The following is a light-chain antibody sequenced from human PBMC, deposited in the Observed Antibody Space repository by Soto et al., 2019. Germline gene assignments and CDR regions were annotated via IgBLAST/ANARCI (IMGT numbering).Light chain of an antibody. Sequence: DIQMTQSPSTLSASVGDRVTITCRASQSTSSWLAWHQQKPGKAPKVLISQASTLESGVPSRFSGSGSGTAFNLTISGLQPDDFATYYCRQSYSSPPTFGQGTKVDIK. CDR3: RQSYSSPPT. CDR2: QAS. CDR1: QSTSSW. J-gene: IGKJ1*01. V-gene: IGKV1-5*03.